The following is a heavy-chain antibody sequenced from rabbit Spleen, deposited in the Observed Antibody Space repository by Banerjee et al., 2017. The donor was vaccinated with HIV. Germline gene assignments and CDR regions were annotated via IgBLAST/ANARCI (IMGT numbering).Heavy chain of an antibody. V-gene: IGHV1S45*01. CDR1: GVSFSDKDV. CDR3: ARDLVAVIGWNFNL. Sequence: EQLEESGGGLVKPEGSLTLTCKASGVSFSDKDVMCWVRQAPGKGLEWIACINIVTGKSVYASWAKGRFTMSRTSSTTVTLQMTSLTAADTATYFCARDLVAVIGWNFNLWGQAPSSPS. CDR2: INIVTGKS. D-gene: IGHD1-1*01. J-gene: IGHJ4*01.